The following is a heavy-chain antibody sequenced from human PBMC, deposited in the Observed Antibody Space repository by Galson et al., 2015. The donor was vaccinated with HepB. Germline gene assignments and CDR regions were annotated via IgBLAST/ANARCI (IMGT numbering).Heavy chain of an antibody. V-gene: IGHV3-33*01. CDR1: GFTFSSYG. J-gene: IGHJ4*02. D-gene: IGHD3-16*01. Sequence: SLRLSCAASGFTFSSYGMHWVRQAPGKGLEWVAVIWYDGSNKYYADSVKGRFTISRDNSKNTLYLQMNSLRAEDTAVYYCARSGYDYIWGSYSSVLDYWGQGTLVTVSS. CDR3: ARSGYDYIWGSYSSVLDY. CDR2: IWYDGSNK.